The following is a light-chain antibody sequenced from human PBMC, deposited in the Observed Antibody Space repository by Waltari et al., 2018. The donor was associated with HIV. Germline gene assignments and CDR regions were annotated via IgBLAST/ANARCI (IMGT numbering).Light chain of an antibody. J-gene: IGLJ1*01. CDR2: GDT. V-gene: IGLV1-40*01. CDR3: QSWEV. Sequence: QSVMTQPPSVSGAPGQRVTLSCPGSSSNIGAGYDVHWYQQLPGTAPKPLIYGDTNRPSGVPDRFSGSKSGTSASLAITGLQAEDEADYYCQSWEVFGTGTKVTVL. CDR1: SSNIGAGYD.